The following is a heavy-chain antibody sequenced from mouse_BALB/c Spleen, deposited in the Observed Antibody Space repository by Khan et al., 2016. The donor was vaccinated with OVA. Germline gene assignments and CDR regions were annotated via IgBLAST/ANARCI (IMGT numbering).Heavy chain of an antibody. CDR2: ISYSGRT. J-gene: IGHJ2*01. CDR1: GYSITSDYA. V-gene: IGHV3-2*02. D-gene: IGHD1-1*01. CDR3: GRARLISTVVADSFDY. Sequence: VQLKESGPGLVKPSQSLSLTCTVTGYSITSDYAWNWIRQFPGNKLEWMGYISYSGRTSYNPSLKSRISITRDTSKNQFFLQLNSVTAEDTATYYCGRARLISTVVADSFDYWGQGTTLTVSS.